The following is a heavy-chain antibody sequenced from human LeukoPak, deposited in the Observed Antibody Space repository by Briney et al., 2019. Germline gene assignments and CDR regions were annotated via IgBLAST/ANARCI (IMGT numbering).Heavy chain of an antibody. V-gene: IGHV4-34*01. J-gene: IGHJ3*02. CDR1: GGSFSGYY. CDR2: INHSGST. D-gene: IGHD2-2*01. Sequence: SETLSLTCAVYGGSFSGYYWSWIRQPPGKGLEWIGEINHSGSTNYNPSLKSRVTISVDTSENQFSLKLSSVTAADTAVYYCASVVPAAIYAFDIWGQGTMVTVSS. CDR3: ASVVPAAIYAFDI.